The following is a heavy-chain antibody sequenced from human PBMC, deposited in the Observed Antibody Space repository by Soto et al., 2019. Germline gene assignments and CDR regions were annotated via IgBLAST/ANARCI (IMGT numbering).Heavy chain of an antibody. V-gene: IGHV4-61*01. J-gene: IGHJ6*02. CDR2: IYYSGST. D-gene: IGHD4-4*01. CDR3: AMAVDDYSNYPLYYYYGMDV. CDR1: GGSVSSGSYY. Sequence: SETLSLTCTVSGGSVSSGSYYWSWIRQPPGKGLEWIGYIYYSGSTNYNPSLKSRVTISVDTSKNQFSLKLSSVTAADTAVYYCAMAVDDYSNYPLYYYYGMDVWGQGTTVTVSS.